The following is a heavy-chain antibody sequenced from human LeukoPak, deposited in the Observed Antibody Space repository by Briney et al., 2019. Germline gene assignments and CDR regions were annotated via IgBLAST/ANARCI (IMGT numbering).Heavy chain of an antibody. CDR2: IKQDGSEK. Sequence: GGSLRLSCAASGFTFSNYWMSWVRQAPGKGLEWVANIKQDGSEKYYVDSVKGRFTISRDNAKNSLYLQMNSLRAEDTAVYYCARVDYGDYGFDYWGQGTLVTVSS. D-gene: IGHD4-17*01. J-gene: IGHJ4*02. CDR3: ARVDYGDYGFDY. V-gene: IGHV3-7*05. CDR1: GFTFSNYW.